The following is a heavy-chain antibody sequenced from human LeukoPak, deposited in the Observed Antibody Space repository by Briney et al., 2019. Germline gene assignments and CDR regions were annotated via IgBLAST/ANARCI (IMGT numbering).Heavy chain of an antibody. Sequence: GGSLGLSCAASGFTFNNYGMHWVRQAPGKGLEWVAFIRYNGNNQYYADSVKGRFTISRDNSKNTLYLQMNSLKGDDTAVYYCAKDSAFYYIDVWGKGTTVIISS. CDR2: IRYNGNNQ. CDR1: GFTFNNYG. J-gene: IGHJ6*03. CDR3: AKDSAFYYIDV. V-gene: IGHV3-30*02. D-gene: IGHD3-10*01.